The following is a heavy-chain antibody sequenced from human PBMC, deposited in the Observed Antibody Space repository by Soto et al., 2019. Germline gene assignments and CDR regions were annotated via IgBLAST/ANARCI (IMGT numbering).Heavy chain of an antibody. D-gene: IGHD3-22*01. CDR2: MNPNNNNT. J-gene: IGHJ4*02. V-gene: IGHV1-8*01. CDR1: GYTFSNHD. CDR3: ARRTNYHDSRGFDY. Sequence: QVQLVQSGAEVKKPGASVKVSCKASGYTFSNHDLNWVRQASGQGLEWMGWMNPNNNNTGYARKFQGRVTMTWNTSISTAYMELSSLRSEDTAVYYCARRTNYHDSRGFDYWGQGTLVTVSS.